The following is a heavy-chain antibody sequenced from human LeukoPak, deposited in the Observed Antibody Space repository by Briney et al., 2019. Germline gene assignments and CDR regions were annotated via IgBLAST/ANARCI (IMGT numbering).Heavy chain of an antibody. CDR3: AREGKWLQLRYFDY. J-gene: IGHJ4*02. CDR1: GFTVSSNY. D-gene: IGHD5-24*01. Sequence: GGSLRLSCAASGFTVSSNYMSWVRQAPGKGMEWVSVIHTGGSTYYADSVKGRFTISRDTSNNTLYLQMNSLRAEDTAVYYCAREGKWLQLRYFDYWGQGTLVTVSS. V-gene: IGHV3-53*01. CDR2: IHTGGST.